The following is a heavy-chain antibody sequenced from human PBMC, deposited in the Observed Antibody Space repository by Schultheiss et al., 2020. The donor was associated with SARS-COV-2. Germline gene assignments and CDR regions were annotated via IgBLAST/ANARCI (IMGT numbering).Heavy chain of an antibody. V-gene: IGHV1-2*04. Sequence: ASVKVSCKASGYTFTGYYMHWVRQAPGQGLEWMGWINPNSGGTNYAQKFQGWVTMTRNTSISTAYMELSSLRSEDTAVYYCARGLTLVATNWFDPWGQGTLVTVSS. CDR3: ARGLTLVATNWFDP. CDR1: GYTFTGYY. J-gene: IGHJ5*02. CDR2: INPNSGGT. D-gene: IGHD5-12*01.